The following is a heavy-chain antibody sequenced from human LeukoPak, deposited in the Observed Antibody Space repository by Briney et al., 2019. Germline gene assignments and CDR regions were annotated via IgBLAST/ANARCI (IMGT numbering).Heavy chain of an antibody. J-gene: IGHJ4*02. D-gene: IGHD5-12*01. Sequence: GGSLRLSCAASGFTFSDYYMTWIRQAPGKGLEWVSYISSTDTTYYADSVKGRFTVSRDNAKNSLFLQMHSLRAEDTAVYCCARGIRGSDPDYWGQGTLLTVSS. CDR3: ARGIRGSDPDY. CDR2: ISSTDTT. V-gene: IGHV3-11*01. CDR1: GFTFSDYY.